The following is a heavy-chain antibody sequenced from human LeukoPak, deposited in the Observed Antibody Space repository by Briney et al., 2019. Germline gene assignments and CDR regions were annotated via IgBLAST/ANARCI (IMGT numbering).Heavy chain of an antibody. J-gene: IGHJ3*02. V-gene: IGHV3-21*01. D-gene: IGHD5-12*01. CDR2: ISSSSSYI. Sequence: PGGSLRLSCAASRFTFSSYSMNWVRQAPGKGLEWVSSISSSSSYIYYADSVKGRFTISRDNAKNSLYLQMNSLRAEDTAVYYCARDPFFTSGYDGLGAFDIWGQGTMVTVSS. CDR1: RFTFSSYS. CDR3: ARDPFFTSGYDGLGAFDI.